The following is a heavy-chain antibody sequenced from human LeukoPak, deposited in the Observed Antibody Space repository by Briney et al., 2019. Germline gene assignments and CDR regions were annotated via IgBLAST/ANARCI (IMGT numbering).Heavy chain of an antibody. CDR1: GYTFTSYG. J-gene: IGHJ4*02. Sequence: SVKVSCKASGYTFTSYGISWVRQAPGQGLEWMGGIIPIFGTANYAQKFQGRVTITTDESTSTAYMELSSLRSEDTAVYYCARAKSEYSSSTQLGYWGQGTLVTVSS. D-gene: IGHD6-6*01. CDR2: IIPIFGTA. CDR3: ARAKSEYSSSTQLGY. V-gene: IGHV1-69*05.